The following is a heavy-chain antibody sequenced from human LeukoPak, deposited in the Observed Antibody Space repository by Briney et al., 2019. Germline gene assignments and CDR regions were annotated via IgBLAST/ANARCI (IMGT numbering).Heavy chain of an antibody. D-gene: IGHD6-13*01. CDR1: GFTFSSYG. V-gene: IGHV3-33*08. J-gene: IGHJ4*02. CDR2: IWYDGSNK. Sequence: GGSLRLSCAASGFTFSSYGMHWVRQAPGKGLKWVAVIWYDGSNKYYADSVKGRFTISRDNSKNTLYLQMNSLRAEDTAVYYCARSRTAGSSWFFDYWGRGTLVTVSS. CDR3: ARSRTAGSSWFFDY.